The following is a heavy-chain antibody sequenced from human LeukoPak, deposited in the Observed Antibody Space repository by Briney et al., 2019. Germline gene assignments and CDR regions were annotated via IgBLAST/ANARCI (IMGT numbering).Heavy chain of an antibody. J-gene: IGHJ4*02. CDR1: GGSISSSNW. V-gene: IGHV4-4*02. Sequence: SETLSLTCTVPGGSISSSNWWSWVRQPPGKGLEWIGEIYHSGSTNYNPSLKSRVTISVDKSKNQFSLKLSSVTAADTAVYYCARVKHRDYFDYWGQGTLVTVSS. CDR2: IYHSGST. CDR3: ARVKHRDYFDY. D-gene: IGHD2-21*01.